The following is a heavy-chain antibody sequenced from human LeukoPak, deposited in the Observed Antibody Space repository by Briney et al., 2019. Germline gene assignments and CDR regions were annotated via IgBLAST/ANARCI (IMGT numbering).Heavy chain of an antibody. D-gene: IGHD4-17*01. CDR2: INHSGST. J-gene: IGHJ4*02. CDR1: GGSFSGYY. CDR3: ARQTTFDY. V-gene: IGHV4-34*01. Sequence: PSETLSLTCAVYGGSFSGYYWSWIRQPPGKGLEWIGEINHSGSTNYNPSLKNRVTISVDTSKNQFSLKLSSVTAADTAVYYCARQTTFDYWGQGTLVTVSS.